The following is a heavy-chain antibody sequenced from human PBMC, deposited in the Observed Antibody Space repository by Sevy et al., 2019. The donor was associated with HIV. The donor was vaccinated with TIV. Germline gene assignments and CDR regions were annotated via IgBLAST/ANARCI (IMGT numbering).Heavy chain of an antibody. D-gene: IGHD3-9*01. V-gene: IGHV1-18*01. CDR1: GYTFTSYG. CDR3: ARVERDYDILTGQDEFDY. J-gene: IGHJ4*02. CDR2: ISAYNGNT. Sequence: ASVKVSCKASGYTFTSYGISWVRQAPGQGLEWMGWISAYNGNTNYAQKLQGRVTMTTDTSTSTAYMGLRSLRSDDTAVYYCARVERDYDILTGQDEFDYWGQGTLVTVSS.